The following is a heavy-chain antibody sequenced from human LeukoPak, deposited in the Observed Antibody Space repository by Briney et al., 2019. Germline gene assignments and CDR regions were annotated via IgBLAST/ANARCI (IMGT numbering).Heavy chain of an antibody. CDR3: ARIAVAGSSYLYYFDY. J-gene: IGHJ4*02. D-gene: IGHD6-19*01. CDR1: GYTFTSYD. CDR2: MNPNSGNT. V-gene: IGHV1-8*01. Sequence: ASVKVSCKASGYTFTSYDINWARQATGQGLEWMGWMNPNSGNTGYAQKFQGRVTMTRNTSISTAYMELSSLRSEDTAVYYCARIAVAGSSYLYYFDYWGQGTLVTVSS.